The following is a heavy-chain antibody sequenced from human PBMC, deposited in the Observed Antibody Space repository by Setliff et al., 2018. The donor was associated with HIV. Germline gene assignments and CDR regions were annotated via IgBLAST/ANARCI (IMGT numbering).Heavy chain of an antibody. CDR2: IYYSGNP. D-gene: IGHD3-10*01. V-gene: IGHV4-30-4*08. CDR1: GGSISSGYYY. Sequence: PSETLSLTCTVSGGSISSGYYYWSWIRQHPGKGLEWIGYIYYSGNPFYNPSLRSRVTISLDTSKNQFSLKLTSVTAADTAVYYCARRIDNSGSFPDKNWFDTWGQGSLVTVSS. J-gene: IGHJ5*02. CDR3: ARRIDNSGSFPDKNWFDT.